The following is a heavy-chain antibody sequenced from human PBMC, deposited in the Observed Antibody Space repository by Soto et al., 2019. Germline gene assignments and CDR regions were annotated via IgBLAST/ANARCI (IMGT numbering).Heavy chain of an antibody. V-gene: IGHV1-3*01. J-gene: IGHJ4*02. CDR2: INADNGNT. CDR3: ARDHYGSGSYSPFDS. Sequence: GASVKVSCKASGYTFTSYAMHWVRQAPGQRLEWLGWINADNGNTKYSQKFQARVTFTRDTSASTAYMELSSLRSEDAAVYYCARDHYGSGSYSPFDSWGLGTLVTVSS. D-gene: IGHD3-10*01. CDR1: GYTFTSYA.